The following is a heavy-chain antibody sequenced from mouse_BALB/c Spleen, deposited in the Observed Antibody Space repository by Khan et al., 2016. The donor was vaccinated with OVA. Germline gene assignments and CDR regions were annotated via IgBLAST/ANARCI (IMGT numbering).Heavy chain of an antibody. V-gene: IGHV5-6*01. Sequence: EVELVESGGDLVKPGGSLKLSCVASGFTFSTYGMSWVRQAPDKRLEWVATVSTGGTYTYCPDSVKGRFTISRDNAKNTLYLQMSGLRSEDTAMFVCTRLAYYYDSEGFAYWGQGTLVTVS. CDR1: GFTFSTYG. J-gene: IGHJ3*01. CDR3: TRLAYYYDSEGFAY. D-gene: IGHD1-1*01. CDR2: VSTGGTYT.